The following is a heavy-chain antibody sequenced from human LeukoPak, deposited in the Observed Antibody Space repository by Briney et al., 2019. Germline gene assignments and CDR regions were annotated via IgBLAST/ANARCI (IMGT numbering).Heavy chain of an antibody. V-gene: IGHV1-18*01. Sequence: ASVKVSCKASGYTFTSYGISWVRQAPGQGLEWMGWISAYNGNTNYAQKLQGRVTMTTDTSTSTAYMELRSLRSDDTAVYYRAREVFSGSYYGIWGQGTMVTVSS. CDR2: ISAYNGNT. J-gene: IGHJ3*02. D-gene: IGHD1-26*01. CDR1: GYTFTSYG. CDR3: AREVFSGSYYGI.